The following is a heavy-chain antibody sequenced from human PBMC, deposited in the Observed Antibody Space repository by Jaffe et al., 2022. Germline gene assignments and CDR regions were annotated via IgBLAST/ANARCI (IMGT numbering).Heavy chain of an antibody. J-gene: IGHJ5*02. Sequence: ELQVVESGGGLVQPGRSLRLSCIGSGFTFSDYAMSWFRQAPGKGLEWVGFIRSKIHGGSTEYAASLRGRFTISRDDSKNTAYLQMTSLETEDTAVYYCTRDKSSSWFRDWPGPWGQGTLVTVSS. CDR1: GFTFSDYA. V-gene: IGHV3-49*03. CDR2: IRSKIHGGST. D-gene: IGHD6-13*01. CDR3: TRDKSSSWFRDWPGP.